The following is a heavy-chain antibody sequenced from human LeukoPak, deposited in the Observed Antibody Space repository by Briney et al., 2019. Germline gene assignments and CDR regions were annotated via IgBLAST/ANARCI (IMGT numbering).Heavy chain of an antibody. J-gene: IGHJ4*02. CDR2: INPNSGGT. Sequence: ASLKVSCKASGYTFTSYYMHWVRQAPGQGLEWMGWINPNSGGTNYAQKFQGRVTMTRDTYINTAYMELSRLTSDDTAVYSCARGITVTTDFDYWGQGTLVTVSS. CDR1: GYTFTSYY. D-gene: IGHD4-17*01. V-gene: IGHV1-2*02. CDR3: ARGITVTTDFDY.